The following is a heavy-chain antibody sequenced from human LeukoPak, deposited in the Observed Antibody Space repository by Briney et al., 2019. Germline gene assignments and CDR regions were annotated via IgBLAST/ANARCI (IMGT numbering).Heavy chain of an antibody. Sequence: KPSETLSLTCSVSGGSISTYYWSWIRQPPGKGLEWLGYIHYSGSTTYKASLESRVTISVDTAKNQFSLKLRSVTAADTAIYYCARDVKVGWYLDLWGRGTLVTVSS. CDR3: ARDVKVGWYLDL. CDR1: GGSISTYY. CDR2: IHYSGST. J-gene: IGHJ2*01. V-gene: IGHV4-59*01.